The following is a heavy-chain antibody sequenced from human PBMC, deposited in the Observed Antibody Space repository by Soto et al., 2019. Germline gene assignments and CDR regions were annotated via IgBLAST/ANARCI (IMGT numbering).Heavy chain of an antibody. Sequence: ASGEVCCKASGYTFKSYGISWVGHATGQGLGGMGWSSAYNGNTNYAQKLQGRVTITRDTSASTAYMELSSLRSEDTAVYYCASGAGGFGELKNAEYFQHWGQGTLVTVSS. D-gene: IGHD3-10*01. CDR1: GYTFKSYG. V-gene: IGHV1-18*01. CDR2: SSAYNGNT. J-gene: IGHJ1*01. CDR3: ASGAGGFGELKNAEYFQH.